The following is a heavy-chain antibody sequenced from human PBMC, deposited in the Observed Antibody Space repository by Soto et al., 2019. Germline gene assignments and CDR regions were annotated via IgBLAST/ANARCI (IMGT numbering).Heavy chain of an antibody. Sequence: SETLSLTCTVSGGSISSYYWSWIRQPPGKGLECIGYIYYSGSTNYNPSLKSRVTISVDTSKNQFSLKLSSVTAADTAVYYCARSNDYGDYLGGYYYYHGMDVWGQGTTVTVSS. CDR1: GGSISSYY. D-gene: IGHD4-17*01. J-gene: IGHJ6*02. CDR3: ARSNDYGDYLGGYYYYHGMDV. V-gene: IGHV4-59*01. CDR2: IYYSGST.